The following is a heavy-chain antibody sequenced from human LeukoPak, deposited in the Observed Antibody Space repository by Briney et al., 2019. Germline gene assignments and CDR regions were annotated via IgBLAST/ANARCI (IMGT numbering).Heavy chain of an antibody. CDR1: GGSISSYY. V-gene: IGHV4-4*07. D-gene: IGHD6-19*01. CDR3: ARNSAVATSRSWFDP. J-gene: IGHJ5*02. CDR2: IYTSGTT. Sequence: SETLSLTCTDSGGSISSYYWSWIRQPAGKGLEWIGRIYTSGTTNYNPSLKSRVTMSIDTSKNQFSLKLTAVTAADTAVYYCARNSAVATSRSWFDPWGQGTLVTVSS.